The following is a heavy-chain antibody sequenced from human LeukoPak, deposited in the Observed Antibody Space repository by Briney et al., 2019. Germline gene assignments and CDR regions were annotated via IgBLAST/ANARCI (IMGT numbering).Heavy chain of an antibody. D-gene: IGHD2-2*01. CDR3: VRDIIVVPVPMAFDY. CDR2: ISGSGGTT. V-gene: IGHV3-23*01. Sequence: GGSLRLSCGASGFTFSSHAMSWVRQAPGKGLEWVSGISGSGGTTFYADSVKGRFTISRDNSKNTLYMQMNSLRGEDTAVYYSVRDIIVVPVPMAFDYWGQGTLGTVSS. CDR1: GFTFSSHA. J-gene: IGHJ4*02.